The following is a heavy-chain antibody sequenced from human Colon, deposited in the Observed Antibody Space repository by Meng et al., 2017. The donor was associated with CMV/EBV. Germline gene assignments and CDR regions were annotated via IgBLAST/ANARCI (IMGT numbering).Heavy chain of an antibody. D-gene: IGHD6-19*01. CDR2: IHYTGNT. Sequence: SETLSLTCTVSGYSISSTYYWGWIRQPPGKGLEWIGSIHYTGNTYRNPALWGRVSMSVDTSKNQFYLNLTSVTAADTAIYYCARPSDNGWYYFDSWGQGTLVTVSS. V-gene: IGHV4-38-2*02. J-gene: IGHJ4*02. CDR3: ARPSDNGWYYFDS. CDR1: GYSISSTYY.